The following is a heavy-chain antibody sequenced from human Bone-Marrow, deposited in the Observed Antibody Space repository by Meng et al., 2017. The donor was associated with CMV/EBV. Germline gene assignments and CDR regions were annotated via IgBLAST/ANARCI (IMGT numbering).Heavy chain of an antibody. CDR1: GYSISSGYY. D-gene: IGHD3-10*01. CDR3: ARGRRWFGELLHDY. J-gene: IGHJ4*02. V-gene: IGHV3-11*04. CDR2: ISSSGSTI. Sequence: LSLTCTVSGYSISSGYYWGWIRQPPGKGLEWVSYISSSGSTIYYADSVKGRFTISRDNAKNSLYLQMNSLRAEDTAVYYCARGRRWFGELLHDYWAQGTLVTVSS.